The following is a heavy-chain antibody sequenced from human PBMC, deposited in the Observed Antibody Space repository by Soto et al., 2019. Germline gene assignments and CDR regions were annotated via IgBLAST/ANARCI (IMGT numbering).Heavy chain of an antibody. D-gene: IGHD2-8*01. J-gene: IGHJ4*02. CDR1: GGSISSYY. Sequence: SETLSLTCTVSGGSISSYYWSWIRQPPGKGLEWIGYIYYSGSTNYNPSLKSRVTISVDTSKNQFSLKLSSVTAADTAVYYCARRVQGCTNGVCYFFYFDYWGQGTLVTVSS. CDR2: IYYSGST. V-gene: IGHV4-59*08. CDR3: ARRVQGCTNGVCYFFYFDY.